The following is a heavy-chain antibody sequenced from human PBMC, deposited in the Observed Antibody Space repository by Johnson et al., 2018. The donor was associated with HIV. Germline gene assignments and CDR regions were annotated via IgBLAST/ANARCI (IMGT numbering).Heavy chain of an antibody. D-gene: IGHD5-24*01. J-gene: IGHJ3*02. V-gene: IGHV3-15*05. CDR3: ARDQGMAGDAFDI. CDR2: IKSKTDGGTT. CDR1: GFTFTNAW. Sequence: MHLVESGGGLVKPGGSLRLSCAASGFTFTNAWMTWVRQAPGKGLEWVGRIKSKTDGGTTDYAAPVKGKFSISRDDSKNTLYLQMNSLRAEDTAVYYCARDQGMAGDAFDIWGQGTVVTVSS.